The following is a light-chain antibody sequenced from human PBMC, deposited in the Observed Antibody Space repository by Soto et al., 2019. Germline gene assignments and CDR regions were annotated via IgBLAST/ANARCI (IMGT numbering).Light chain of an antibody. J-gene: IGKJ1*01. CDR3: QQYNSYWT. Sequence: DIQMTQSPSTLSASVGDRVTITCRASQSISSWLAWYQRKPGKAPKLLIYDASTLKGGVPSRFSGSGSGTEFTLTISSLQPDDFATYYCQQYNSYWTFGQGTKVDIK. V-gene: IGKV1-5*01. CDR2: DAS. CDR1: QSISSW.